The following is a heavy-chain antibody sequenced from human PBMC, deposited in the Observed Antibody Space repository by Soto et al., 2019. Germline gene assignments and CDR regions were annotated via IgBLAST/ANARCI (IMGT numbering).Heavy chain of an antibody. J-gene: IGHJ6*03. V-gene: IGHV2-5*02. CDR2: IYWDDDK. CDR1: GFSLSTSGVG. D-gene: IGHD3-3*01. CDR3: AHRRSTIFGVEDYYYMDV. Sequence: SGPTLVNPTQTLTLTCTFSGFSLSTSGVGVGWIRQPPGKALEWLALIYWDDDKRYSPSLKSRLTITKDTSKNQVVLTMTNMDPVDTATYYCAHRRSTIFGVEDYYYMDVWGKGTTVTVSS.